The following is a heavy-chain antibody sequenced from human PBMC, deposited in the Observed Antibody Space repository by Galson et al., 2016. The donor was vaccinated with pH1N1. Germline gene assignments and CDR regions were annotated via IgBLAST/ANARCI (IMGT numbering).Heavy chain of an antibody. CDR2: IFYSGST. D-gene: IGHD3-10*01. CDR1: GGSISSGGYY. V-gene: IGHV4-31*02. CDR3: ARLTLLSVEEYYFDY. J-gene: IGHJ4*02. Sequence: TVSGGSISSGGYYWSWIRQHPGKGLEWIGYIFYSGSTYYNPSLKSRVTISVDTSKNQFSLRLSSVTAADTAVYYCARLTLLSVEEYYFDYWGQGTLVTVSS.